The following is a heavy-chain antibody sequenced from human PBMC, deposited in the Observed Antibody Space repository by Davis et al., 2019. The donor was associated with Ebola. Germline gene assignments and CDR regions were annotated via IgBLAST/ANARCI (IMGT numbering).Heavy chain of an antibody. Sequence: PGGSLRLSCAASGFTFSDTYMSWIRQAPGKGLEWISYISGDSGDTNYADSVKGRFTISRDNAKNSLYLQMNSLRAEDTAVYYCARGTRDGRGPWGQGSLVTVSS. CDR2: ISGDSGDT. CDR1: GFTFSDTY. J-gene: IGHJ5*02. V-gene: IGHV3-11*06. CDR3: ARGTRDGRGP. D-gene: IGHD1-26*01.